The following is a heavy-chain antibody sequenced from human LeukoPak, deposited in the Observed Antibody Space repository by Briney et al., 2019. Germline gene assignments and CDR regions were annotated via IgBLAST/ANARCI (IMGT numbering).Heavy chain of an antibody. J-gene: IGHJ6*04. D-gene: IGHD3-10*01. CDR3: ARDWGEQTAYYYYYYGMDV. CDR2: IKQDGSEK. V-gene: IGHV3-7*03. CDR1: GFTFSSYW. Sequence: GGSLRLPCAASGFTFSSYWMSWVRQAPGKGLEWVANIKQDGSEKYYVDSVKGRFTISRDNAKNSLYLQMNSLRAEDTAVYYCARDWGEQTAYYYYYYGMDVWGKGTTVTVSS.